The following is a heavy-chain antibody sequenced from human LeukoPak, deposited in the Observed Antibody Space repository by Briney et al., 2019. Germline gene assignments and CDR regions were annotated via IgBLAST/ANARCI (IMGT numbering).Heavy chain of an antibody. J-gene: IGHJ4*02. CDR3: ARDYGDEN. Sequence: GGSLRLSCAASGFTLRSYWMSWVRQAPGKGLEWVANINQDGSERYYVDSVKGRFTISRDNAKNSLYLRMSSLRADDTAVYYCARDYGDENWGQGTLVTVSS. CDR1: GFTLRSYW. CDR2: INQDGSER. V-gene: IGHV3-7*01. D-gene: IGHD4-17*01.